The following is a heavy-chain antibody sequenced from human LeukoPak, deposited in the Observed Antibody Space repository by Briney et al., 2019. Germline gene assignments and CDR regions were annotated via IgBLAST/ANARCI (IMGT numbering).Heavy chain of an antibody. CDR1: GGSISSSSYY. J-gene: IGHJ3*02. Sequence: SETLSLTCTVSGGSISSSSYYWGWIRQPPGKGLEWIGSIYYSGSTYYNPSLKSRVTISVDTSKNQFSLKLSSVTAADTAVYYCASPMLNSGSYLDAFDIWGQGTMVTVSS. V-gene: IGHV4-39*07. D-gene: IGHD1-26*01. CDR2: IYYSGST. CDR3: ASPMLNSGSYLDAFDI.